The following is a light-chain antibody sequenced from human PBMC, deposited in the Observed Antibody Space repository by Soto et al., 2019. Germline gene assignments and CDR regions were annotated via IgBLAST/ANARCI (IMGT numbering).Light chain of an antibody. V-gene: IGLV1-40*01. J-gene: IGLJ2*01. CDR2: GNS. Sequence: QSVLTQPPSVSGAPGQRVTISCTGSSSNIGAGYDVHWYQQLPGTAPKLLFYGNSNRPSGVPDRFSGSKSSTSDSLAITGLQAEDDADSYCHSYDSSQSGSGVVFGGGTKVTVL. CDR1: SSNIGAGYD. CDR3: HSYDSSQSGSGVV.